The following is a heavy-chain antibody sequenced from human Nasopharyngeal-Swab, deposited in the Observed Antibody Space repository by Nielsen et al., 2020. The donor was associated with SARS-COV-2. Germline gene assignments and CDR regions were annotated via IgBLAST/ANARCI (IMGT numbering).Heavy chain of an antibody. D-gene: IGHD3-3*01. CDR2: IYYSGST. V-gene: IGHV4-59*01. CDR1: GGSFSGYY. J-gene: IGHJ6*03. CDR3: ARGGGVVISNYYMDV. Sequence: SETLSLTCAVYGGSFSGYYWSWIRQPPGKGLEWIGYIYYSGSTNYNPSLKSRVTISVDTSKNQFSLKLSSVTAADTAVYYCARGGGVVISNYYMDVWGKGTTVTVSS.